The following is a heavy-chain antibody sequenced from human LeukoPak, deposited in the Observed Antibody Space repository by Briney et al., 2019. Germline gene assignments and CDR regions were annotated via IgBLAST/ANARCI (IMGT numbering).Heavy chain of an antibody. D-gene: IGHD6-13*01. CDR3: ATGGEEQQLVRAFDY. Sequence: GASVRVSCKVSGYTLTELSMHWVRQAPGKGLEWMGGFDPEDGETIYAQKFQGRVTMTEDTSTDTAYMELSSLRSEDTAVYYCATGGEEQQLVRAFDYWGQGTLVTVSS. J-gene: IGHJ4*02. CDR1: GYTLTELS. CDR2: FDPEDGET. V-gene: IGHV1-24*01.